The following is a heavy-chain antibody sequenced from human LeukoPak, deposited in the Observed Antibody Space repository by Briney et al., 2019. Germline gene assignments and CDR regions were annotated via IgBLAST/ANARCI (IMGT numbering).Heavy chain of an antibody. CDR2: ISASGGST. J-gene: IGHJ4*02. D-gene: IGHD3-22*01. V-gene: IGHV3-23*01. Sequence: GGSLRLSCAASGFTFSIYAMSWVRQAPGKGLEWVSAISASGGSTYYADSVKGRFTISRDNSRNTLYLQVSSLRAEDTAVYYCANRTYDSSGPRAYYFDYWGQGTLVTVSS. CDR1: GFTFSIYA. CDR3: ANRTYDSSGPRAYYFDY.